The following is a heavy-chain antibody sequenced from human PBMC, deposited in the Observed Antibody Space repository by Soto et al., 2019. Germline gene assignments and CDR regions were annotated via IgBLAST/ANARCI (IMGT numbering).Heavy chain of an antibody. D-gene: IGHD2-21*02. CDR3: ATDVVVSATSSLRDYNYYYGMDD. CDR2: ISYYGSKK. V-gene: IGHV3-30*03. Sequence: QVQLVESGGGVVQPGRSLRLSCAASGFTFSSYGMHWVRQAPGKGLEWVSVISYYGSKKYYADSVKGRFTISRDNSKNMLYLQMNIRRSKATAVYYCATDVVVSATSSLRDYNYYYGMDDWGQGTPVTVSS. J-gene: IGHJ6*02. CDR1: GFTFSSYG.